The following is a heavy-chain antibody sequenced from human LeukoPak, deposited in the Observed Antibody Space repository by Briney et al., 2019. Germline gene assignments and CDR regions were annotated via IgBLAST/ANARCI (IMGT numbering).Heavy chain of an antibody. V-gene: IGHV3-64D*06. CDR2: ISSDGGGA. J-gene: IGHJ5*02. D-gene: IGHD3-10*01. CDR3: VKDLRSGNWFDP. Sequence: GGSLRLSCSASGFTFSGYAIHWVRQAPGKGLEYVSAISSDGGGAYYADSAEGRFTISRDNSKNTLYLQMSSLRADDTAVYYCVKDLRSGNWFDPWGQGTLVTVSS. CDR1: GFTFSGYA.